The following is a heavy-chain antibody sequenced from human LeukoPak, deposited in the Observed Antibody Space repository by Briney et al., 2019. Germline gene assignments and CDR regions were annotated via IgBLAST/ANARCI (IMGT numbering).Heavy chain of an antibody. CDR2: IKSKTDGGTT. V-gene: IGHV3-15*01. Sequence: GGSLRLSCAASGFTFSNAWMSWVRQAPGKGLEWVGRIKSKTDGGTTDYAAPVKGRFTISRDDSKNTLYLQMNSLKTEDTAVYYCTTDPPSHPLCGGDCFVQLGVDYWGQGTLVTVSS. CDR3: TTDPPSHPLCGGDCFVQLGVDY. J-gene: IGHJ4*02. CDR1: GFTFSNAW. D-gene: IGHD2-21*01.